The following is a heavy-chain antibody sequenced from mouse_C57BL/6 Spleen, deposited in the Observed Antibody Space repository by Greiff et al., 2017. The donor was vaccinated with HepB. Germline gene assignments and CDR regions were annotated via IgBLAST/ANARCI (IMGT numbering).Heavy chain of an antibody. CDR3: ARGGMVTGYFDV. V-gene: IGHV1-55*01. J-gene: IGHJ1*03. CDR1: GYTFTSYW. D-gene: IGHD2-3*01. Sequence: VKLQQPGAELVKPGASVKMSCKASGYTFTSYWITWVKQRPGQGLEWIGDIYPGSGSTNYNEKFKSKATLTVDTSSSTAYMQLSSLTSEDSAVYYCARGGMVTGYFDVWGTGTTVTVSS. CDR2: IYPGSGST.